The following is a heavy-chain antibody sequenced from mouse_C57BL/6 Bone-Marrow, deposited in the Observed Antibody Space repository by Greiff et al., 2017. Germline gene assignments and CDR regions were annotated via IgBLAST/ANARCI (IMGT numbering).Heavy chain of an antibody. CDR2: IYPGDGDT. CDR1: GYAFSSSW. D-gene: IGHD2-3*01. Sequence: QVTLKVSGPELVKPGASVKISCKASGYAFSSSWMNWVKQRPGKGLEWIGRIYPGDGDTNYNGKFKGKATLTADKSSSTAYMQLSSLTSEDSAVYFCARSGDGYYFYYFDYWGQGTTLTVSS. J-gene: IGHJ2*01. V-gene: IGHV1-82*01. CDR3: ARSGDGYYFYYFDY.